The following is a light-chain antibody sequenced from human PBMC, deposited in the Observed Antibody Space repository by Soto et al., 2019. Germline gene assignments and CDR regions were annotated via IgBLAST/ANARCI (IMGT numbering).Light chain of an antibody. V-gene: IGLV2-14*01. J-gene: IGLJ2*01. CDR2: EVS. CDR3: SSYTSSSTRV. Sequence: QSALTQPASVSGSPGQSITISCTGTSSDVGDYNYVSWYQQHPGKAPKLMIYEVSYRPSGVSNRFSGSKSGYTASLTISGLQAEDEADYYCSSYTSSSTRVFGGGTKVTVL. CDR1: SSDVGDYNY.